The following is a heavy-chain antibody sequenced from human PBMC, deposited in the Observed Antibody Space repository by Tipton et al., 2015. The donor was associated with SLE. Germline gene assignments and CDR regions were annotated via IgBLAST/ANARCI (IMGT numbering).Heavy chain of an antibody. V-gene: IGHV4-39*07. CDR1: GASISDNSYT. D-gene: IGHD1-14*01. CDR2: FYYSGKT. Sequence: TLSLTCTVSGASISDNSYTWGWGWVRQSPGKGLEWIGSFYYSGKTYYSPSFKSRVTISVDTSKNQYSLRLNSVTAADTAVYYCATGHFDFWGQGTLVTASS. J-gene: IGHJ5*01. CDR3: ATGHFDF.